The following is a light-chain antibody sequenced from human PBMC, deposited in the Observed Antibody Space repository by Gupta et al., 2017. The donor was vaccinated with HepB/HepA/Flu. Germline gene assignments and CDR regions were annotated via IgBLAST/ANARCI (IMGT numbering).Light chain of an antibody. CDR1: QSVLYNYNNKNN. Sequence: DIVMTQSPDSLAVSLGERATINCKSSQSVLYNYNNKNNLAWYQQKPGQPPKLLIYWASTRASGVPDRFSGSGSGTDFTLSISSLQAEDVAVYYCQQEDGTPRSFGQGTKLEIK. V-gene: IGKV4-1*01. J-gene: IGKJ2*03. CDR2: WAS. CDR3: QQEDGTPRS.